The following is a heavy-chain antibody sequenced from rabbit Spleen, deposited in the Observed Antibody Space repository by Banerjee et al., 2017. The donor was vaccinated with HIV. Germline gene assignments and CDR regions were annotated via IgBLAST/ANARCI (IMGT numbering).Heavy chain of an antibody. CDR1: GFSFSSSYW. CDR3: ARGISGYAAKL. J-gene: IGHJ4*01. Sequence: QEQLEESGGDLVKPEGSLTLTCTASGFSFSSSYWICWVRQAPGKGLEWIGCILTGSGKTDYASWAKGRFTISKASSTTVFLQMTSLTAADTATYFCARGISGYAAKLWGPGTLVTVS. V-gene: IGHV1S45*01. D-gene: IGHD1-1*01. CDR2: ILTGSGKT.